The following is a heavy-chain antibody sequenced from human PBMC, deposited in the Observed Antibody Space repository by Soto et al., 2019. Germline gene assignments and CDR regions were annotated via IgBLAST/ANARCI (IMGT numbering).Heavy chain of an antibody. CDR2: SYYGACS. J-gene: IGHJ6*02. CDR3: ARGISILGVGNYYYYDMDV. CDR1: PSYMSSGGYY. Sequence: SETLSLTCTVSPSYMSSGGYYSSWIRKHSGKGPEGIGYSYYGACSHYNRALKSRVTISGDTSKKQFSLKQSSVTAADTAVYYCARGISILGVGNYYYYDMDVWGQGTTVTVSS. V-gene: IGHV4-31*03. D-gene: IGHD3-3*01.